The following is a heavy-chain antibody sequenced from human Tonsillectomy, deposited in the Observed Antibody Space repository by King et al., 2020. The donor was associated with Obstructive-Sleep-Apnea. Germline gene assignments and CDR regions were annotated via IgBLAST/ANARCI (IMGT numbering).Heavy chain of an antibody. V-gene: IGHV3-23*04. CDR1: GFTFNSYA. CDR2: ISGSGGFT. D-gene: IGHD3-9*01. J-gene: IGHJ4*02. CDR3: AKDHDILTGYYCDY. Sequence: DVQLVESGGGLVQPGGSLRLSCAASGFTFNSYAMSWVRQAPGKGLEWVSTISGSGGFTYYADSVKGRFALSRDFSKHTLYLQMNSLRAEDTAVYYCAKDHDILTGYYCDYWGQGTLVTVSS.